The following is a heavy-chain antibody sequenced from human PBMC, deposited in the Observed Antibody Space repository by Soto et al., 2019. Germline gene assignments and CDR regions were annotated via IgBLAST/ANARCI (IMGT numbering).Heavy chain of an antibody. D-gene: IGHD3-22*01. Sequence: PGESLEISCKGSGYSFTSYWIGWVRQMPGKGLEWMGIIYPGDSDTRYSPSFQGQVTISADKSISTAYLQWSSLKASDTAMYYCAREGSGYYSLYYGMDVWGQGTTVTVSS. V-gene: IGHV5-51*01. CDR1: GYSFTSYW. J-gene: IGHJ6*02. CDR2: IYPGDSDT. CDR3: AREGSGYYSLYYGMDV.